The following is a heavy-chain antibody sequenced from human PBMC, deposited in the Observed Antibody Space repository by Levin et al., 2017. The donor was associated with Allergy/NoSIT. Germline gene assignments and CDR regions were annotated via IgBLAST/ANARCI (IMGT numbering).Heavy chain of an antibody. D-gene: IGHD3-16*01. CDR3: AKHGGY. CDR2: ISVSGGKT. J-gene: IGHJ4*02. V-gene: IGHV3-23*01. CDR1: GFTFSSYA. Sequence: GGSLRLSCAASGFTFSSYAMTWVRQAPGRGLEWVSGISVSGGKTFYAESVKGRFTVSRDNTKNTLYLQMNSLRAEDTAVYYCAKHGGYWCQGTLVTVSS.